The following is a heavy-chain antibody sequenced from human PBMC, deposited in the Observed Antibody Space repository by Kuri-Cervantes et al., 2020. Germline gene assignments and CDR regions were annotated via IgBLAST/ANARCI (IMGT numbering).Heavy chain of an antibody. J-gene: IGHJ4*02. CDR1: GYTFTGYY. Sequence: ASVKVSCKASGYTFTGYYMHWVRQAPGQGLEWMGWINPNSGGTNYAQKFQGRVTMTRDTSTNTAYMELSSLRSDDTAVYYCARGRITMVRGGTECDYWGQGTLVTVSS. D-gene: IGHD3-10*01. CDR2: INPNSGGT. V-gene: IGHV1-2*02. CDR3: ARGRITMVRGGTECDY.